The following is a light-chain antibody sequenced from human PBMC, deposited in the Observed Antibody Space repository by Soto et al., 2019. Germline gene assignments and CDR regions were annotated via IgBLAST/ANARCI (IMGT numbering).Light chain of an antibody. CDR1: QSVSSSY. J-gene: IGKJ5*01. Sequence: EIVLTQSPGTLSLSPGERATLSCRASQSVSSSYLAWYKQKPGQAPRLLIYGASGRATGIPDRFSGSGAGTDFTLTISRLEPEDFAVYYCQQYGSSPGITFGQGTRLEMK. CDR3: QQYGSSPGIT. CDR2: GAS. V-gene: IGKV3-20*01.